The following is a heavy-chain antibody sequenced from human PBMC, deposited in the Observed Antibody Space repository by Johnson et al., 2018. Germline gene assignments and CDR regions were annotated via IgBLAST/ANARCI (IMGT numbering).Heavy chain of an antibody. Sequence: VQLVQSGVEVKMPGESLKISCKGSGYSFISYWIGWVRQMPGKGLEWMGIIYPGDSDTRYSPSFQGQVTLSVDRSISTAYLPGGSLKVSDPAMYYCARREASLSNYYYYAMDVWGQGTTVSVSS. CDR2: IYPGDSDT. V-gene: IGHV5-51*01. J-gene: IGHJ6*02. D-gene: IGHD6-6*01. CDR1: GYSFISYW. CDR3: ARREASLSNYYYYAMDV.